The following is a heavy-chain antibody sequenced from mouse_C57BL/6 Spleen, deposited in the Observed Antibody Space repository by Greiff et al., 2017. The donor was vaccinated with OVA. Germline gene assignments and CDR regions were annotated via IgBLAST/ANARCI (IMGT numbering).Heavy chain of an antibody. J-gene: IGHJ3*01. CDR3: ARETAHGAY. CDR2: IYPGDGDT. Sequence: QVQLQQSGPELVKPGASVKISCKASGYAFSSPWMNWVKQRPGQGLEWIGRIYPGDGDTNYNGKFKGKATLTADKSSSTAYMQLSSLTSEDSAVXFCARETAHGAYWGQGTLVTVSA. V-gene: IGHV1-82*01. D-gene: IGHD3-2*01. CDR1: GYAFSSPW.